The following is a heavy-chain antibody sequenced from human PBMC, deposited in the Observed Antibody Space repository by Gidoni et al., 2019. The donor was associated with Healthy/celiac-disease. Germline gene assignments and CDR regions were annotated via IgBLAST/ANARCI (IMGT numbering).Heavy chain of an antibody. V-gene: IGHV7-4-1*01. J-gene: IGHJ6*02. D-gene: IGHD4-17*01. CDR3: ARDKAPKYGNYGLPVSYYYYGMDV. CDR2: INTNTENP. Sequence: QVQLVQSGSELKKPGASVKVSCKASGYTFTSYAMNWVRQAPGQGLEWMGWINTNTENPTYAQGFTGRFVFSLDTSVSTAYLQICSLKAEDTAVYYCARDKAPKYGNYGLPVSYYYYGMDVWGQGTTVTVSS. CDR1: GYTFTSYA.